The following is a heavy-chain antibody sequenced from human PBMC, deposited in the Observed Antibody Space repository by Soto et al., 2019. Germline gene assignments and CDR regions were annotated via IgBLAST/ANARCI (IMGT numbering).Heavy chain of an antibody. J-gene: IGHJ4*02. D-gene: IGHD3-3*01. V-gene: IGHV3-23*01. CDR3: AKDMGRFLEWLPDY. CDR1: GFTFSSYA. CDR2: ISGSGGST. Sequence: GGTLRLSCAAAGFTFSSYAMSWVRQAPGKGLEWVSAISGSGGSTYYADSVKGRFTISRDNSKNTLYLQMNSLRAEDTAVYYCAKDMGRFLEWLPDYCRQLPLVTVSS.